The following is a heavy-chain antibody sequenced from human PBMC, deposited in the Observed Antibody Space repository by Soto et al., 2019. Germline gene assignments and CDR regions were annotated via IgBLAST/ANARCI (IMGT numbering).Heavy chain of an antibody. D-gene: IGHD2-21*02. J-gene: IGHJ4*02. CDR3: AKDNASYCGGDCYSGGLDY. Sequence: QVQLVESGGGVVQPGRSLRLSCAASGFTFSSYGMHWVRQAPGKGLEWVAVISYDGSNKYYADSVKGRFTISRDNSKNTLYLQMNSLRAEDTAVYYCAKDNASYCGGDCYSGGLDYWGQGTLVTVFS. CDR2: ISYDGSNK. V-gene: IGHV3-30*18. CDR1: GFTFSSYG.